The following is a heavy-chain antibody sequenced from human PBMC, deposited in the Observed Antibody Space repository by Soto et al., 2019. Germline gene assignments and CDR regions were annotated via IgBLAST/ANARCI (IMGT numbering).Heavy chain of an antibody. V-gene: IGHV3-30-3*01. J-gene: IGHJ4*02. D-gene: IGHD5-18*01. CDR1: GITFNTHA. Sequence: PGGSLRLSCAASGITFNTHAMHWVRQVPGEGLEWVASVSYDGSNRNYAYSVKGRFTISRDNSKNTVYLQMNSLRAEDTAVYYCARSEYTYDFDFWGQGTLVTVSS. CDR2: VSYDGSNR. CDR3: ARSEYTYDFDF.